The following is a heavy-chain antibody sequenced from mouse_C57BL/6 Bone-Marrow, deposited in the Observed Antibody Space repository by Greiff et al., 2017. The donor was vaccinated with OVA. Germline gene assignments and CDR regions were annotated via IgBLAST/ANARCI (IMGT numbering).Heavy chain of an antibody. V-gene: IGHV3-1*01. CDR3: ARMRGYYFDY. CDR1: GYSITSGYD. Sequence: EVMLVESGPGMVKPSQSLSLTCTVTGYSITSGYDWHWIRHFPGNKLEWMGYISYSGSTNYNPSLKSRISITHDTSKNHFFLKLNSVTTEDTATYYCARMRGYYFDYWGQGTTLTVSS. CDR2: ISYSGST. J-gene: IGHJ2*01.